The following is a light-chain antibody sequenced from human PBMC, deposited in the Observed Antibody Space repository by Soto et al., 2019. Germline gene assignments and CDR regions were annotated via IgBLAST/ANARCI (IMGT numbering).Light chain of an antibody. CDR3: QQYGYSFWT. Sequence: SQSPCTLSLSTGERATLSCRVGHSVSSSYLAWYQQNPGHAPRLLIYSASSRATGIPDRFSGSGSGADYTLTISSLEPEDSAMYYCQQYGYSFWTFGQGTKV. J-gene: IGKJ1*01. CDR1: HSVSSSY. V-gene: IGKV3-20*01. CDR2: SAS.